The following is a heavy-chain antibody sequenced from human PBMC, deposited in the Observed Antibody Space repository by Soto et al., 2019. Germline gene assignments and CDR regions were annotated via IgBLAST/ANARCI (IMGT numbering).Heavy chain of an antibody. Sequence: PSETLSLTCTVSGGSSSSTSYYWTWIRQPPGKGLEWIGCGYYTGSTNYNPSLRGRFTISVDMSNNQVSLELRSVTVADTDLYYCARTHYRAGGSCSFGWFDPCGQGTLVTVSS. CDR2: GYYTGST. J-gene: IGHJ5*02. V-gene: IGHV4-61*01. CDR3: ARTHYRAGGSCSFGWFDP. D-gene: IGHD2-8*02. CDR1: GGSSSSTSYY.